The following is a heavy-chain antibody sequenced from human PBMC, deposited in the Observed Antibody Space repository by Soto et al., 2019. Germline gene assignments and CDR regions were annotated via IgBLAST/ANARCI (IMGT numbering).Heavy chain of an antibody. V-gene: IGHV5-51*01. CDR3: ARIVIVVVPAAIQYGMDV. J-gene: IGHJ6*02. CDR1: GYSFTSYW. Sequence: LGESLKISCKGSGYSFTSYWIGWVRQMPGKGLEWMGIIYPGDSDTRYSPSFQGQVTISADKSISTAYLQWSSLKASDTAMYYCARIVIVVVPAAIQYGMDVWGQGTTVTVSS. D-gene: IGHD2-2*01. CDR2: IYPGDSDT.